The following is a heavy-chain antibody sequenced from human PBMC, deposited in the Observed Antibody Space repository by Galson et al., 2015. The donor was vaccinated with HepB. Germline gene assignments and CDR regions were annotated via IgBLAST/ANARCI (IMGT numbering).Heavy chain of an antibody. V-gene: IGHV5-51*03. D-gene: IGHD6-19*01. Sequence: SGAEVKKPGESLKISCKGSGYSFTSYWIGWVRQMPGKGLEWMGIIYPGDSDTRYSPSFQGQVTISADKSISTAYLQWSSLKASDTAMYYCASTYSSGWYRAEYFQHWGQGTLVTVSS. CDR1: GYSFTSYW. CDR2: IYPGDSDT. CDR3: ASTYSSGWYRAEYFQH. J-gene: IGHJ1*01.